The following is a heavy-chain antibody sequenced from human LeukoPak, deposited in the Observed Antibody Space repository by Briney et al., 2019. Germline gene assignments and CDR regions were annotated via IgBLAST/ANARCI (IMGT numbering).Heavy chain of an antibody. D-gene: IGHD3-3*01. J-gene: IGHJ4*02. CDR2: IYTSGST. V-gene: IGHV4-4*09. CDR3: ARQVGDQRIGF. Sequence: SETLSLTCTVSGGSISSYYWSWIRQPPGKGLEWIGYIYTSGSTNYNPSLKSRVTISVDTSKNQFSLKLSSVTAADTAVYYCARQVGDQRIGFWGQGTLVTVSS. CDR1: GGSISSYY.